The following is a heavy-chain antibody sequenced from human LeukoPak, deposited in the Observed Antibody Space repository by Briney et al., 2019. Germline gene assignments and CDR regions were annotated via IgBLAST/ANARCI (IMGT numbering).Heavy chain of an antibody. Sequence: GASVKVSCKASGYTSTSYDINWVRQATGQGLEWMGWMNPNSGNTGYAQKFQGRVTMTRNTSISTAYMELSSLRSEDTAVYYCASYKDFWSGYGDYYYYGMDVWGQGTTVTVSS. J-gene: IGHJ6*02. CDR3: ASYKDFWSGYGDYYYYGMDV. CDR2: MNPNSGNT. CDR1: GYTSTSYD. D-gene: IGHD3-3*01. V-gene: IGHV1-8*01.